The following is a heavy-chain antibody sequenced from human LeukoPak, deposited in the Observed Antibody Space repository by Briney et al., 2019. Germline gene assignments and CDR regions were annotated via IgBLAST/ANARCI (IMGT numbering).Heavy chain of an antibody. CDR3: AGLVGPSIVVVPAAPIGGDYYGMDV. D-gene: IGHD2-2*01. J-gene: IGHJ6*02. V-gene: IGHV4-31*03. CDR2: IYYSGST. CDR1: GGSISSGGYY. Sequence: SQTLSLTCTVSGGSISSGGYYWSWIRQHPGKGLEWIGYIYYSGSTYYNPSLKSRVTISVDTSKNQFSLKLSSVTAADTAVYYCAGLVGPSIVVVPAAPIGGDYYGMDVWGQGTTVTVSS.